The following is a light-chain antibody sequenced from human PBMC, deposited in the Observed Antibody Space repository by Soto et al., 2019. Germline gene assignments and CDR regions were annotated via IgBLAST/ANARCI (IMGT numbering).Light chain of an antibody. J-gene: IGLJ2*01. CDR1: SANIGSNY. CDR2: DSD. CDR3: GAWDSSLSVVV. V-gene: IGLV1-51*01. Sequence: QSVLTQPPSVSAAPGQKGTVSCSGSSANIGSNYVSWYQQLPGTAPKLVIYDSDKRASEIPDRFSGSKSGTSATLDITGLQTGDEADYYCGAWDSSLSVVVFGGGTKVTVL.